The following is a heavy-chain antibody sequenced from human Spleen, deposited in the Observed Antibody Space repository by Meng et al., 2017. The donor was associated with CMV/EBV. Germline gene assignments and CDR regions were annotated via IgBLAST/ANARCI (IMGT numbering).Heavy chain of an antibody. V-gene: IGHV3-30*04. CDR1: GFTFSSYA. CDR3: AREVVPAAAYYYYYGMDV. Sequence: GGSLRLSCAASGFTFSSYAMHWVRQAPGKGLEWVAVISYDGSNKYYADSVKGRFTISRDNSKNTLYLQMNSLRAEDTAVYYCAREVVPAAAYYYYYGMDVWGQGTTVTVSS. CDR2: ISYDGSNK. D-gene: IGHD2-2*01. J-gene: IGHJ6*02.